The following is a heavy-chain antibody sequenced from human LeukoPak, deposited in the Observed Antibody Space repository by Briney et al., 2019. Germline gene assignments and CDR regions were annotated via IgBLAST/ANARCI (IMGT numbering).Heavy chain of an antibody. V-gene: IGHV4-39*07. J-gene: IGHJ3*02. D-gene: IGHD3-3*01. CDR1: GGSISSSSYY. CDR2: IYYSGST. Sequence: SETLSLTCTVSGGSISSSSYYWGWIRQPPGKGLEWIGSIYYSGSTYYNPSLKSRVTISVDTSKNQFSLKLSSVTAADTAVYYCVRETGDSNAFDIWGQGTMVTVSS. CDR3: VRETGDSNAFDI.